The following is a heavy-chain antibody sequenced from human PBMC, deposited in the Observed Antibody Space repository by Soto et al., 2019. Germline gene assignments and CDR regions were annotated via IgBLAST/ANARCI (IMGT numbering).Heavy chain of an antibody. V-gene: IGHV3-23*01. Sequence: GGSLRLSCSAAGFSISDYAMSWARQAPGKGLEWVSSISDSGTKTFYADSAKGRFAISRDTSKNTVYMQMNNLRAEDTALYFCAKDGIRKDDYWGQGTVVTVSS. J-gene: IGHJ4*02. CDR3: AKDGIRKDDY. CDR1: GFSISDYA. CDR2: ISDSGTKT.